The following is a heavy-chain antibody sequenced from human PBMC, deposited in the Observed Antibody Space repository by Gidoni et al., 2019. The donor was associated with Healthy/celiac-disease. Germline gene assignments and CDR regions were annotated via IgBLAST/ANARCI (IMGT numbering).Heavy chain of an antibody. J-gene: IGHJ3*02. CDR1: GYTFTSYG. CDR2: ITAYNGNT. D-gene: IGHD3-10*01. CDR3: AREGHYYGPRNDAFDI. Sequence: QVQLVQSGAEVKKPGASVKVSCKASGYTFTSYGISWVRQAPGQGLEWMGWITAYNGNTNYAQKLQGRVTMTTDTSTSTAYRELRSLRSDDTAVYYWAREGHYYGPRNDAFDIWGQGTMVTVSS. V-gene: IGHV1-18*04.